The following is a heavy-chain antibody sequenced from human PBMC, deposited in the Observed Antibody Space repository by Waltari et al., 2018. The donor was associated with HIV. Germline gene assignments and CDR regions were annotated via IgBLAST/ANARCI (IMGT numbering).Heavy chain of an antibody. CDR3: TTVGGGTRDY. J-gene: IGHJ4*02. D-gene: IGHD3-16*01. CDR1: GFTFSDAW. Sequence: EVLLVESGGGLGKPGGSLRLSCAASGFTFSDAWMSWVRQAPGKGREWVVRIKSNTDGGTTDYAAPVKGRFTISRDDSKTTLYLEMNSLKTEDTAVYYCTTVGGGTRDYWGQGTLITVSS. CDR2: IKSNTDGGTT. V-gene: IGHV3-15*01.